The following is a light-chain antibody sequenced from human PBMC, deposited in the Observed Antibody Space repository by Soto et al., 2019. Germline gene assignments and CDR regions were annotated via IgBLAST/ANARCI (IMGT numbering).Light chain of an antibody. CDR3: QKYNSYSWT. V-gene: IGKV1-5*01. CDR1: QSISRG. J-gene: IGKJ1*01. Sequence: DIQRTQSPSTVSASAGDRVTITCRASQSISRGLAWYQQKPGKAPKLLIYDASTLESGVPSRFSGSGSGTEFTLTISGMQPDEFATYYCQKYNSYSWTVGQGNKVDIK. CDR2: DAS.